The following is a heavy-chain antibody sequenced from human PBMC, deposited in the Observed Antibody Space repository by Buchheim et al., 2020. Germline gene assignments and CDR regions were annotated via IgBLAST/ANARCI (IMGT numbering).Heavy chain of an antibody. CDR2: IRSKAYGGTT. Sequence: EVQLVESGGGLVKPGRSLRLSCTASGFTFGDYAMSWFRQAPGKGLEWVGFIRSKAYGGTTEYAASVKGRFTISRDDSKSIAYLQMNSLKTEDTAVYYCTRVWGYNAVVTAISFISFDYWGQGTL. V-gene: IGHV3-49*05. CDR1: GFTFGDYA. J-gene: IGHJ4*02. CDR3: TRVWGYNAVVTAISFISFDY. D-gene: IGHD2-21*02.